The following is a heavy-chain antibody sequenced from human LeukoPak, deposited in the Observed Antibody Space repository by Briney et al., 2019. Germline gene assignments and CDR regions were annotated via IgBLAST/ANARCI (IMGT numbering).Heavy chain of an antibody. V-gene: IGHV3-53*05. CDR2: IYSGGST. CDR3: AREWDFGKTSSWYVGFDC. D-gene: IGHD6-13*01. J-gene: IGHJ4*02. CDR1: GFTVSSNY. Sequence: PGGSLRLSCAASGFTVSSNYMSWVRQAPGKGLEWVSVIYSGGSTYYADSVKGRFTISRDNSRNTMSLHLDSLRVEDTAVYYCAREWDFGKTSSWYVGFDCWGQGTLVIVSS.